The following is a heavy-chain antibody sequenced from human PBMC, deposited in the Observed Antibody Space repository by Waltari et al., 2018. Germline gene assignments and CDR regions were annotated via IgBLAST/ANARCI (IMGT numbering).Heavy chain of an antibody. CDR3: ARFIRLQLDWFDP. J-gene: IGHJ5*02. D-gene: IGHD4-4*01. CDR1: GGSISGYY. V-gene: IGHV4-59*08. Sequence: QVQLQESGPGLVKASETLSLTCTVPGGSISGYYWRWIRQPPGKGLEWLGYIYYSGSTNYNPSLKSRVTISLDTSKNQFSLKLSSVTAADTAVYYCARFIRLQLDWFDPWGQGALVTVSS. CDR2: IYYSGST.